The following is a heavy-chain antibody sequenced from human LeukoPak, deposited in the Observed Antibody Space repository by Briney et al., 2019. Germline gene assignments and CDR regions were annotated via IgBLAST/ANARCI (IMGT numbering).Heavy chain of an antibody. J-gene: IGHJ4*02. Sequence: SETLSLACAVYGGSFSGYYWSWIRQPPGKGLEWIGEINHSGSTNYNPSLKSRVTISVDTSKNQFSLKLSSVTAADTAVYYCARGSRVVLPAAPVWKYWGQGTLVPVSS. CDR3: ARGSRVVLPAAPVWKY. CDR1: GGSFSGYY. CDR2: INHSGST. V-gene: IGHV4-34*01. D-gene: IGHD2-2*01.